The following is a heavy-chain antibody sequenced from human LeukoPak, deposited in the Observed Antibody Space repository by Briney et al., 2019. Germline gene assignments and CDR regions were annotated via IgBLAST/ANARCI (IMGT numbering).Heavy chain of an antibody. V-gene: IGHV3-23*01. J-gene: IGHJ4*02. Sequence: GGSLRLSCAASGFTFSSYAMSWVRQAPGKGLEWVSAISGSGGSTYYADSVEGRFTISRDNSKNPLYLQMNSLRAEDTAVYYCAKENWKLGIAAAGYFDYWGQGTLVTVSS. CDR1: GFTFSSYA. D-gene: IGHD6-13*01. CDR3: AKENWKLGIAAAGYFDY. CDR2: ISGSGGST.